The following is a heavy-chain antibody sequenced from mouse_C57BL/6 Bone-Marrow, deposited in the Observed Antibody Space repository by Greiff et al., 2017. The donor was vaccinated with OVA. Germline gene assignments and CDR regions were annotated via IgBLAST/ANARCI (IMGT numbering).Heavy chain of an antibody. CDR1: GFNIKDDY. CDR2: IDPENGDT. J-gene: IGHJ2*01. CDR3: TMVDY. V-gene: IGHV14-4*01. Sequence: VQLKQSGAELVRPGASVKLSCTASGFNIKDDYMHWVKQRPDQGLAWIGWIDPENGDTEYASKFQGKATITADTSSNTAYRRLSSLTSEDTVFYYCTMVDYWGQGTTLTVSS.